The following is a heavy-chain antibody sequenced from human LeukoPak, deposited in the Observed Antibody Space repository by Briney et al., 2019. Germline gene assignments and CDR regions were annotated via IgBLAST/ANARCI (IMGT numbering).Heavy chain of an antibody. CDR1: GGSISSGGYY. D-gene: IGHD3-10*01. V-gene: IGHV4-31*03. CDR2: IYYSGST. Sequence: PSETLSLTCTVSGGSISSGGYYWSWIRQHPGKGLEWIGYIYYSGSTYYNPSLKSRVTISVDTSKNQFSLKLSSVTAADTAVYYCAREKRWFGESIGDYWGQGTLVTVSS. CDR3: AREKRWFGESIGDY. J-gene: IGHJ4*02.